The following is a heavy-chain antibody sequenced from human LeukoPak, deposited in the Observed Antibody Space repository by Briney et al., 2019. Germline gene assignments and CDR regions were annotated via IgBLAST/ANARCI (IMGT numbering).Heavy chain of an antibody. D-gene: IGHD5-24*01. CDR1: GFTFSSYA. J-gene: IGHJ4*02. V-gene: IGHV3-20*04. CDR2: INWNGGST. Sequence: GGSLRLSCAASGFTFSSYAMSWVRQAPGKGLEWVSGINWNGGSTGYADSVKGRFTISRDNAKNSLYLQMNSLRAEDTALYYCARCRDGYNFDYWGQGTLVTVSS. CDR3: ARCRDGYNFDY.